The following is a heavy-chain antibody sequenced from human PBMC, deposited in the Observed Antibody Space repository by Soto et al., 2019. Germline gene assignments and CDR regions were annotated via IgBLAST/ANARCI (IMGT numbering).Heavy chain of an antibody. CDR2: INHSGST. D-gene: IGHD6-13*01. CDR3: ARVGAAAGTGFDP. J-gene: IGHJ5*02. CDR1: GGSFSGYY. Sequence: QVQLQQWGAGLLKPSETLSLTCAVYGGSFSGYYWSWIRQPPGKGLEWIGEINHSGSTNYNPSLKSRVTISVDTSKTQCSLKLSSVTAADTAVYYCARVGAAAGTGFDPWGQGTLVTVSS. V-gene: IGHV4-34*01.